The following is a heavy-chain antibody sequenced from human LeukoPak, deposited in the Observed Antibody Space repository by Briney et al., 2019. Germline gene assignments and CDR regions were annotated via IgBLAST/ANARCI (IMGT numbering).Heavy chain of an antibody. D-gene: IGHD4/OR15-4a*01. CDR1: GFTVSSNS. J-gene: IGHJ4*02. V-gene: IGHV3-53*01. CDR2: IYSDNT. Sequence: GGSLRLSSTVSGFTVSSNSMSWVRQAPGKGLEWVSFIYSDNTHYSDSVKGRFTISRDNSKNTLYLQMNSLRAEDTAVYYCARRAGAYSHPYDYWGQGTLVTVSS. CDR3: ARRAGAYSHPYDY.